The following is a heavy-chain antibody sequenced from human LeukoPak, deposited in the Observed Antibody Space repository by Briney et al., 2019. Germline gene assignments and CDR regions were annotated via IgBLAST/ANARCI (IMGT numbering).Heavy chain of an antibody. CDR1: GGTFSSYA. Sequence: ASVKVSCKASGGTFSSYAISWVRQAPGQGLEWMGIINPSGGSTSYAQKFQGRVTMTRDMSTSTVYMELSSLRSEDTAVYYCAARGGPFDYWGQGTLVTVSS. CDR3: AARGGPFDY. D-gene: IGHD3-16*01. V-gene: IGHV1-46*01. CDR2: INPSGGST. J-gene: IGHJ4*02.